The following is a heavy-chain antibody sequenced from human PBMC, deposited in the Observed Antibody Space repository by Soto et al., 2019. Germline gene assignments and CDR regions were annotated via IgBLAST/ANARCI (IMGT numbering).Heavy chain of an antibody. CDR1: GFKFSSYW. J-gene: IGHJ4*02. CDR3: ARGGTYCSTTSCYFDY. V-gene: IGHV3-74*01. D-gene: IGHD2-2*01. Sequence: GGSLRLSCATSGFKFSSYWMHWVRQTPGKGLVWVSRIDNDGSSTVYADSVKGRFTISRDNAKNTLYLQMNSLRAEDTAVYYCARGGTYCSTTSCYFDYWGQGT. CDR2: IDNDGSST.